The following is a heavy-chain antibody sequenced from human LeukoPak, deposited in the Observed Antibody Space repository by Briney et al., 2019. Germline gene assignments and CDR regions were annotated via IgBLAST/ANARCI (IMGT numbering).Heavy chain of an antibody. V-gene: IGHV3-11*04. J-gene: IGHJ4*02. CDR2: ISSSGSTI. CDR3: ASGYDSSGYYYSEFDY. D-gene: IGHD3-22*01. Sequence: GGSLRLSCAASGFTFSDYYMSWIRQAPGKGLEWVSYISSSGSTIYYADSVKGRFTISRDNAKNSLYLQMNGLRAEDTAVYYCASGYDSSGYYYSEFDYWGQGTLVTVSS. CDR1: GFTFSDYY.